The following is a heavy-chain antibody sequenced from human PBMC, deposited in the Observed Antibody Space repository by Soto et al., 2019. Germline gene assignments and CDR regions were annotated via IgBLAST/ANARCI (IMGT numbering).Heavy chain of an antibody. J-gene: IGHJ6*02. D-gene: IGHD3-3*01. V-gene: IGHV3-23*01. CDR3: AKGGTIFGVAPQYYGMDV. CDR1: GFTFSSYA. CDR2: ISGSGGSS. Sequence: HPGGSLRLSCAASGFTFSSYAMSWVRQAPGKGLEWVSAISGSGGSSYYADSVKGRFTISRDNSKNTLYLQMNSLRAEDTAVYYCAKGGTIFGVAPQYYGMDVWGQGTTVTVSS.